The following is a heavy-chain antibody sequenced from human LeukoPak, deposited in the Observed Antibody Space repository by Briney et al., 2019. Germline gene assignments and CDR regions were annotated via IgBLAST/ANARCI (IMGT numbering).Heavy chain of an antibody. CDR2: ISINSNTI. J-gene: IGHJ6*02. V-gene: IGHV3-48*01. Sequence: GGSLRLSCAASGFTFSSYSMNWVRQAPGKGLEWLSHISINSNTIYYADSVKGRFTISRDNSKNTLYLQMNSLRAEDTAVYYCARSNPPRLWFGELTSGVYGMDVWGQGTTVTVSS. D-gene: IGHD3-10*01. CDR1: GFTFSSYS. CDR3: ARSNPPRLWFGELTSGVYGMDV.